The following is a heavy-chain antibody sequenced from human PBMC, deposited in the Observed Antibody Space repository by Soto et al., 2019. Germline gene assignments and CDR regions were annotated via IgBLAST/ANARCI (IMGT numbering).Heavy chain of an antibody. D-gene: IGHD3-3*01. CDR1: GFTFSSYS. CDR2: ISSSSSYI. V-gene: IGHV3-21*01. Sequence: EVQLVESGGGLVKPGGSLRLSCAASGFTFSSYSMNWVRQAPGKGLEWVSSISSSSSYIYYADSVKGRFTISRDNAKNSLYLQMNSLRAEDTAVYYCARWLFEDFWSEQNYSYYYMDVWGKGTTVTVFS. J-gene: IGHJ6*03. CDR3: ARWLFEDFWSEQNYSYYYMDV.